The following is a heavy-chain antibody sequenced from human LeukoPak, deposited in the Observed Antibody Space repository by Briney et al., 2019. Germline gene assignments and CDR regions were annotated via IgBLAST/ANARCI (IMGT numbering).Heavy chain of an antibody. CDR1: GGSISSYY. Sequence: SETLSLTCTVSGGSISSYYWSWIRQPPGKGLEWIGYIYTSGSTNYNPSLKSRVIISVDTSKNQFSLKLSSVTAADTAVYYCARLGSYDFWSGYPVAFDIWGQGTMVTVSS. D-gene: IGHD3-3*01. J-gene: IGHJ3*02. CDR2: IYTSGST. CDR3: ARLGSYDFWSGYPVAFDI. V-gene: IGHV4-4*09.